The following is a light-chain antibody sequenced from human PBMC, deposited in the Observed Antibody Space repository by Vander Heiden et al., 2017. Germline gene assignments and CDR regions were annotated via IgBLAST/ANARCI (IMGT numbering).Light chain of an antibody. CDR2: DAS. J-gene: IGKJ3*01. CDR1: QDINNY. Sequence: DIQLTQSPSSLSASVGDRVTITCQASQDINNYLNWYQQKPGKAPKLLIYDASNLETGVPSRFSGSGSETDFTLTINSLQPEDIATYYCQQSENRPLTFGHGTKVDIK. CDR3: QQSENRPLT. V-gene: IGKV1-33*01.